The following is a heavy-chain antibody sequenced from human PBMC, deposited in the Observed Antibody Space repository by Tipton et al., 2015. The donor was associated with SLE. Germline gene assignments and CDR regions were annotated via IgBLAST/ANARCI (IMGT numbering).Heavy chain of an antibody. CDR3: ATLRGILSSGVDY. V-gene: IGHV4-61*02. J-gene: IGHJ4*02. CDR1: GGSISSGSYY. Sequence: LRLSCTVSGGSISSGSYYWSWIRQPAGKGLEWIGRIYTSGSTNYNPSLKSRFTISVDTSKNQFSLKLSSVTAADTAVYYCATLRGILSSGVDYWGQGTLVTVSS. CDR2: IYTSGST. D-gene: IGHD2-15*01.